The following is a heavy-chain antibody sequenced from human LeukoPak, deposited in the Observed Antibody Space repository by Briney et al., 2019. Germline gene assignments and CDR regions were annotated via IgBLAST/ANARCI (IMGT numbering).Heavy chain of an antibody. J-gene: IGHJ4*02. CDR2: ISGSGGST. Sequence: AGGSLRLSCAASGFTFSSYAMNWVRQAPGKGLEWVSGISGSGGSTYYADSVKGRFTISRDNSKNTLYLQMNSLRAEDTAVYYCAKYSGSYSTYDYWGQGTLVTVSS. V-gene: IGHV3-23*01. CDR3: AKYSGSYSTYDY. CDR1: GFTFSSYA. D-gene: IGHD1-26*01.